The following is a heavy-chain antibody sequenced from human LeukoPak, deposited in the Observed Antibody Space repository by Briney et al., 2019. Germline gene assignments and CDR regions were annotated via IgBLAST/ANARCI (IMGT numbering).Heavy chain of an antibody. D-gene: IGHD6-19*01. J-gene: IGHJ3*02. V-gene: IGHV1-18*01. CDR3: AAAGLGLPLEAESDAFDI. Sequence: ASVKVSCKASGYTFTNYGITWVRQAPGQGLEWMGWISASNGDTHYSEKFQDRITVTTDTSTSTAYMELRSLVSDDTAVYYCAAAGLGLPLEAESDAFDIWGQGTMVTVSS. CDR2: ISASNGDT. CDR1: GYTFTNYG.